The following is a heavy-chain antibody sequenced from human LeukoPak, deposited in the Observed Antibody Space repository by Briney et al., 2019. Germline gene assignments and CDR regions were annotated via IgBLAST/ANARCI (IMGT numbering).Heavy chain of an antibody. V-gene: IGHV1-8*01. CDR3: ARGPGAGGPYYMDV. Sequence: ASVKVSCKTSGYTFNNYDINWVRQASGQGLEWMGWMNPNSGNTGYAQKFQGRVTMTRNTSISTAYMELSSLRSEDTAVYYCARGPGAGGPYYMDVWGKGTTVTISS. CDR1: GYTFNNYD. J-gene: IGHJ6*03. CDR2: MNPNSGNT. D-gene: IGHD7-27*01.